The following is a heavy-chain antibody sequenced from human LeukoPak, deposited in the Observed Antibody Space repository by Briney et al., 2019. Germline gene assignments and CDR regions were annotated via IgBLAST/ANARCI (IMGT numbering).Heavy chain of an antibody. CDR2: ISWNSGSI. CDR3: AKDINYDSSGPFDY. D-gene: IGHD3-22*01. CDR1: GFTFDDYV. Sequence: GGSLRLSRAASGFTFDDYVMHWVRQAPGKGLEWVSGISWNSGSIGYADSVKGRFTISRDNAKNSLYLQMNSLRAEDTALYYCAKDINYDSSGPFDYWGQGTLVTVSS. J-gene: IGHJ4*02. V-gene: IGHV3-9*01.